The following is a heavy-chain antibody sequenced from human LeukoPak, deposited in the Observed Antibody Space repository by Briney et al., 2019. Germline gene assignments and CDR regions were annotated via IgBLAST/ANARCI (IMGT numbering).Heavy chain of an antibody. V-gene: IGHV1-2*02. D-gene: IGHD5-24*01. CDR1: GYTFTGYY. CDR2: INPNSGGT. Sequence: ASVKVSCKASGYTFTGYYIHWVRQAPGQGLEWMGWINPNSGGTHYAQKFQGRVTMTRDTSISTAYMELSRLNSDDTAVYYCARGPDSQMATTHWGQGTLVTVSS. J-gene: IGHJ4*02. CDR3: ARGPDSQMATTH.